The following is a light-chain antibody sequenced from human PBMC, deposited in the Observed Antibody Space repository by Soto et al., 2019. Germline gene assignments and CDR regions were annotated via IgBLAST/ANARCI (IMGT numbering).Light chain of an antibody. CDR3: QSYDSSLSGVV. CDR2: GNS. V-gene: IGLV1-40*01. J-gene: IGLJ2*01. CDR1: SSNIGAGYD. Sequence: QSVLTQPPSVSGAPGQRVTISCTGSSSNIGAGYDVHWYQQLPGTAPKLLIYGNSNRPSGVPDRFSGSKSGTSASLAITGLQAEDEADYYCQSYDSSLSGVVCGGGTQLPVL.